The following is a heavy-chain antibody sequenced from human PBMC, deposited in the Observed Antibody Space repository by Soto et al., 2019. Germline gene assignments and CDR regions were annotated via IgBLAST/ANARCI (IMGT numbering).Heavy chain of an antibody. CDR1: GYTFTGYD. Sequence: ASVKVSCKASGYTFTGYDMHWVPQAPGQGLEWMGWISPNSGDTNYAQKFQGWVTMTRDTSISTAYMELSRLRSDDTAVYYCARTHCSSISCYVGSWDYWGQGTLVTVSS. CDR3: ARTHCSSISCYVGSWDY. CDR2: ISPNSGDT. D-gene: IGHD2-2*01. V-gene: IGHV1-2*04. J-gene: IGHJ4*02.